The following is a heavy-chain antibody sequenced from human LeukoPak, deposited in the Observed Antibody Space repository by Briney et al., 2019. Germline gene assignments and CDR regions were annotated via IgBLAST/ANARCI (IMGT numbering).Heavy chain of an antibody. J-gene: IGHJ4*02. CDR1: AFTFNNYW. CDR3: ARDRGYSTFDY. Sequence: GGSLRLSCAASAFTFNNYWMSWVRQAPGKGLEWVANIKEDGSEINYVDSVKGRFTISRDNAKNSLYLQMSSLRVDDTAVYYCARDRGYSTFDYWGQGTLVTVSS. CDR2: IKEDGSEI. V-gene: IGHV3-7*01. D-gene: IGHD4-23*01.